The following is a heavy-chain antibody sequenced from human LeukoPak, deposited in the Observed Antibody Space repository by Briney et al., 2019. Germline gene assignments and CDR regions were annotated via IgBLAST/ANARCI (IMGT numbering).Heavy chain of an antibody. V-gene: IGHV4-59*08. CDR2: IYYSGST. Sequence: SETLSLTCTVSGGSISSYYWSWIRQPPGKGLEWIGYIYYSGSTNYNPSLKSRVTISVDTSKNQFSLKLSSVTAADTAVYYCARRSVGGEQLPNWGQGTLVTVSS. D-gene: IGHD3-16*01. CDR3: ARRSVGGEQLPN. J-gene: IGHJ4*02. CDR1: GGSISSYY.